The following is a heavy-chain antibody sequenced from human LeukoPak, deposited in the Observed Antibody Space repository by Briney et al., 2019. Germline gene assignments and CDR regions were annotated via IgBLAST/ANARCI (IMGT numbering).Heavy chain of an antibody. V-gene: IGHV4-34*01. J-gene: IGHJ4*02. Sequence: SETLSLTCAVYGGSFSGYYWSWIRQPPGKGLEWIGEINHSGSTNYNPSLKSRVTISVDTSKNQFSLKLSSVTAADTAVYYCARFMVAGPSDYWGQGTLVTVSS. CDR3: ARFMVAGPSDY. CDR1: GGSFSGYY. D-gene: IGHD6-19*01. CDR2: INHSGST.